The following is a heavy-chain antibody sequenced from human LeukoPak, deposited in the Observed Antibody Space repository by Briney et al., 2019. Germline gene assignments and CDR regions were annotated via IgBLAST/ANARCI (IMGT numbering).Heavy chain of an antibody. J-gene: IGHJ4*02. D-gene: IGHD3-9*01. CDR1: GFTVSSNY. V-gene: IGHV3-53*01. CDR2: IYSGGST. CDR3: ARGPTYYDILTVSD. Sequence: GGSLRLSCAASGFTVSSNYMSWVRQAPGKGLEWVSVIYSGGSTYYADSVKGRFTISRDNSKNTLYLQMNSLRAEDTAVYYCARGPTYYDILTVSDWGQGTLVTVSS.